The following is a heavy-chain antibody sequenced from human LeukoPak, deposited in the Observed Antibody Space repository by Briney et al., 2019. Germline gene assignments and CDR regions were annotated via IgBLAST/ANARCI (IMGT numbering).Heavy chain of an antibody. CDR3: ARGNWHSFDY. D-gene: IGHD1-20*01. V-gene: IGHV3-11*01. CDR2: ISSSGNSM. CDR1: GFILSDYY. J-gene: IGHJ4*02. Sequence: PGGSLRLSCAASGFILSDYYMNWMRQAPGQGLEWISYISSSGNSMHYADSVKGRFTISRDNTKNSLYLQLNSLRAEDTAVYYCARGNWHSFDYWGQGALVTVSS.